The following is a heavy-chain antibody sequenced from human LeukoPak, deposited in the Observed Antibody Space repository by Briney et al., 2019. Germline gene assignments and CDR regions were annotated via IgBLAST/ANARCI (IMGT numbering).Heavy chain of an antibody. J-gene: IGHJ4*02. Sequence: RASVKVSCKASGYTFSSYYMHWVRQAPGQGLEWMGIINPRGGSTSYAQKFQGRVTMTRDTSTSTVYMELSSLRSEDTAVYYCARELSGYFDYWGQGTLVTVSS. V-gene: IGHV1-46*01. CDR1: GYTFSSYY. CDR2: INPRGGST. CDR3: ARELSGYFDY. D-gene: IGHD1-26*01.